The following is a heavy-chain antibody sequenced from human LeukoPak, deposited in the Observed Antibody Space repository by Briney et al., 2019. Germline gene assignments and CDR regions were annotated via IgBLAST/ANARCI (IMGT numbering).Heavy chain of an antibody. V-gene: IGHV1-69*05. CDR1: GGTFSSYA. CDR2: IIPIFGTA. CDR3: ARAYYYGSGSYYRGFHWFDP. J-gene: IGHJ5*02. D-gene: IGHD3-10*01. Sequence: GSSVKVSCKASGGTFSSYAISWVRQAPGQGLEWMGGIIPIFGTANYAQKFQGRVTITTDESTSTAYMELSSLRSEDTAVYYCARAYYYGSGSYYRGFHWFDPWGQGTLVTVFS.